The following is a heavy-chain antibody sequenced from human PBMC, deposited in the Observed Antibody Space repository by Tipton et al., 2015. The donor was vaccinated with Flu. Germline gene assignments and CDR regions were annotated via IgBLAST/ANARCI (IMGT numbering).Heavy chain of an antibody. Sequence: TLSLTCTVSGGPISSTSYYWGWIRQPPGKGLEWIGSIYYSGSTYYNPSLKSRVTISVDTPKNQFSLKLSSVTAADTAVYYCARARWAAAGTEYYFDYWGQGTLVTVSS. D-gene: IGHD6-13*01. V-gene: IGHV4-39*07. CDR2: IYYSGST. J-gene: IGHJ4*02. CDR1: GGPISSTSYY. CDR3: ARARWAAAGTEYYFDY.